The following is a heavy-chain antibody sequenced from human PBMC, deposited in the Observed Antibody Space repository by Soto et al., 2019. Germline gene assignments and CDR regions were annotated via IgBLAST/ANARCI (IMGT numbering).Heavy chain of an antibody. CDR3: ARAQYYDFWSGYYTGNYYYYSYMDV. J-gene: IGHJ6*03. D-gene: IGHD3-3*01. Sequence: GGSLRLSCAASGLTFSSYGMHWVRQAPGKGLEWVAVIWYDGSNKYYADSVKGRFTISRDNSKNTLYLQMNSLRAEDTAVYYCARAQYYDFWSGYYTGNYYYYSYMDVWGKGTTVTVSS. CDR2: IWYDGSNK. CDR1: GLTFSSYG. V-gene: IGHV3-33*01.